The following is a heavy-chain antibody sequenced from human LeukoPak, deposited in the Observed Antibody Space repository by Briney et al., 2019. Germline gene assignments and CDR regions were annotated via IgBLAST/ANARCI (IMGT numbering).Heavy chain of an antibody. CDR2: INPNSGDT. Sequence: ASVKVSCKASGYTFTDYYIKWVRQAPGQGLEWIGWINPNSGDTNYAQKFQDRVTMTRDTSISTAYIELNFLRSDDTAVYYCAREAMVRGVIGWFDPWGQGTLVTVSS. CDR1: GYTFTDYY. V-gene: IGHV1-2*02. CDR3: AREAMVRGVIGWFDP. D-gene: IGHD3-10*01. J-gene: IGHJ5*02.